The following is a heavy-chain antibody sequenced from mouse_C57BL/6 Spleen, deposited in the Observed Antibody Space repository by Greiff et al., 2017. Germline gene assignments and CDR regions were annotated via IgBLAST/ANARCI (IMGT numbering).Heavy chain of an antibody. CDR2: IDPENGDT. CDR3: TRGSNGDY. CDR1: GFNIKDDY. J-gene: IGHJ2*01. Sequence: VQLQQSGAELVRPGASVKLSCTASGFNIKDDYMHWVKQRPEQGLEWIGWIDPENGDTEYASKFQGKATITADTSSTTAYLQLSSLTSEDTAVYYCTRGSNGDYWGQGTTLTVSS. V-gene: IGHV14-4*01.